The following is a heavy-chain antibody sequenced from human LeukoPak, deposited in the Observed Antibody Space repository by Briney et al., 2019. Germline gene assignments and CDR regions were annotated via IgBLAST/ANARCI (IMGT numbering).Heavy chain of an antibody. CDR1: GFSISSGHY. Sequence: PSETLSLTCTVSGFSISSGHYWGWTRQPPGKGLEWIASISHSGTTFYNPSLKSRVTISVDTSKNQFSLTVTSVTAADTAVYYCSRGQSISAVAVWGQGTLVTVSS. CDR2: ISHSGTT. J-gene: IGHJ4*02. V-gene: IGHV4-38-2*02. CDR3: SRGQSISAVAV. D-gene: IGHD6-13*01.